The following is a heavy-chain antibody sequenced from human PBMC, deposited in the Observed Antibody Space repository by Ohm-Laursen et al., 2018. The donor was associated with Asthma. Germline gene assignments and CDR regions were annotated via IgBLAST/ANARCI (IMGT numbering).Heavy chain of an antibody. CDR2: GGSYYDGGLK. D-gene: IGHD2-21*01. V-gene: IGHV3-30-3*01. CDR3: ARSNGRDCFDV. CDR1: GFTFRSYA. J-gene: IGHJ3*01. Sequence: RSLRLSCAASGFTFRSYAMHWVRQAPGKGLEWVAVGGSYYDGGLKYYADSVNGRFTVSRDDSKNTLYLQMNSLRPDDTAVYYCARSNGRDCFDVWGQGTMVTVSS.